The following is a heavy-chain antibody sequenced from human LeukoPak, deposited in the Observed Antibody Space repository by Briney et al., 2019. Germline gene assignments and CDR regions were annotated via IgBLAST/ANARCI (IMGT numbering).Heavy chain of an antibody. CDR3: ATLSAYFDY. CDR1: GGTFSSYA. V-gene: IGHV1-46*01. Sequence: GASVKVSCKASGGTFSSYAISWVRQAPGQGLEWMGIINPSGGSTDYAQKFQGRVTMTRDTSTSTVYMELSSLKSEDTAIYYCATLSAYFDYWGQGTLVTVSS. CDR2: INPSGGST. J-gene: IGHJ4*02. D-gene: IGHD3-16*02.